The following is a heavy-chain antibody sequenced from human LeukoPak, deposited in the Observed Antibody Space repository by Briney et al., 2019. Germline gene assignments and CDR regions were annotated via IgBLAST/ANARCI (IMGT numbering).Heavy chain of an antibody. J-gene: IGHJ5*02. CDR2: IYYSGST. CDR3: ARDEGLATMFDP. CDR1: GGSISSSSYY. Sequence: PSETLSLTCTVSGGSISSSSYYWGWIRQPPGKGLEWIGSIYYSGSTYYNPSLKSRVTISVDTSKNQFSLKLSSVTAADTAVYYCARDEGLATMFDPWGQGTLVTVSS. D-gene: IGHD5-24*01. V-gene: IGHV4-39*02.